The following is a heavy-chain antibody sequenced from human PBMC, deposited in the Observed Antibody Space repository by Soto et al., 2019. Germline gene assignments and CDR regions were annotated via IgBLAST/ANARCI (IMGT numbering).Heavy chain of an antibody. CDR2: IYYSGGT. CDR3: TREQSDDNYFDP. J-gene: IGHJ5*02. V-gene: IGHV4-61*08. D-gene: IGHD6-19*01. Sequence: PSETLSLTCTVSGAALSSGGYFYTWVRQPPGKGLEWLGYIYYSGGTNYNPSLKSRVTISLDKSKSKFSLKLISVTSSDTAVYYCTREQSDDNYFDPWGQGTLVTVSS. CDR1: GAALSSGGYF.